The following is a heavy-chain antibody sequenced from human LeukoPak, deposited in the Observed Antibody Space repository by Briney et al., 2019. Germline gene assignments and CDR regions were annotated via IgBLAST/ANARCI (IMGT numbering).Heavy chain of an antibody. CDR1: GFTLSTYV. CDR3: AKVPGMYCSSTSCPDYMDV. CDR2: ISESGDRP. V-gene: IGHV3-23*01. Sequence: QAGGSLRLSCAASGFTLSTYVMSWVRQAPGKGLEWVSSISESGDRPYYAESVKGRFTISRDNSENTLYLQVNSLRVEDTALYYCAKVPGMYCSSTSCPDYMDVWGKGTTVTVSS. J-gene: IGHJ6*03. D-gene: IGHD2-2*01.